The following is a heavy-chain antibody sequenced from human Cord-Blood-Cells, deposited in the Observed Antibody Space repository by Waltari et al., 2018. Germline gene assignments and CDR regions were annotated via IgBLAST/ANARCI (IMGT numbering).Heavy chain of an antibody. D-gene: IGHD5-12*01. CDR1: GGTFSSYA. CDR2: IIPILGIA. Sequence: VQLVQSGAEVKKPGSSVKFSCKASGGTFSSYATLWVRQAPGQGLEWMGGIIPILGIANYAQKFQGRVTITADESTSTAYMELSSLRSEDTAVYYCARGRGATEYFDLWGRGTLVTVSS. CDR3: ARGRGATEYFDL. V-gene: IGHV1-69*04. J-gene: IGHJ2*01.